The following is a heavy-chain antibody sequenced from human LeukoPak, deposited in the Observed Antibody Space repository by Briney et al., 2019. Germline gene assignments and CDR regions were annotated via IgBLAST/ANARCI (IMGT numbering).Heavy chain of an antibody. J-gene: IGHJ4*02. V-gene: IGHV3-7*01. D-gene: IGHD3-22*01. CDR3: ARDLYYYDSSGQIDY. CDR1: GFTFSSYW. CDR2: IKQDGSEK. Sequence: PGGSLRLSCAASGFTFSSYWMSWVRQAPGKGLEWVANIKQDGSEKYYVDSVKGRFTISRDNAKNSLYLQMNSLRAEDTAVYYCARDLYYYDSSGQIDYWVQGTLVAVSS.